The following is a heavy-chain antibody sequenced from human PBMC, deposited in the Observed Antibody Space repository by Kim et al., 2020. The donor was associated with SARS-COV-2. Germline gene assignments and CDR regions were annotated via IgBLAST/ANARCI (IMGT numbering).Heavy chain of an antibody. Sequence: GGSLRLSCAASGFTFSSYGMHWVRQAPGKGLEWVAVIWYDGSNKYYADSVKRRFTISRDNSKNTLYLQMNSLRAEDTAVYYCAKDLTRRGGMDVWGQGTTVTVSS. D-gene: IGHD3-10*01. V-gene: IGHV3-33*06. J-gene: IGHJ6*02. CDR2: IWYDGSNK. CDR3: AKDLTRRGGMDV. CDR1: GFTFSSYG.